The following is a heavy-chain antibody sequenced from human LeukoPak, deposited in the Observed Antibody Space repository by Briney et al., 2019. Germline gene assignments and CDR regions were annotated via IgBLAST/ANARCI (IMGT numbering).Heavy chain of an antibody. J-gene: IGHJ3*02. V-gene: IGHV3-30*03. Sequence: GGSLRLSCAASGFTFSSYGMHWVRQAPGKGLEWVAVISYDGSNKYYADSVKGRFTISRDNSKNTLYLQMNSLTAEDTAVYYCARGGDIVGATRSAFDIWGQGIMVTVSS. CDR2: ISYDGSNK. CDR1: GFTFSSYG. D-gene: IGHD1-26*01. CDR3: ARGGDIVGATRSAFDI.